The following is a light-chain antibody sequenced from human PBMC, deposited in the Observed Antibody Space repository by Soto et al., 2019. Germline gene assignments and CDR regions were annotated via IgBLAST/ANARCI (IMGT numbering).Light chain of an antibody. CDR1: SSNIRSNS. CDR3: AAWDDSLNGHVA. CDR2: SNN. V-gene: IGLV1-44*01. J-gene: IGLJ2*01. Sequence: QSVLTQPPSASGTPGQRVTISCSGSSSNIRSNSVSWYQQLPGTAPKLLIYSNNQRPSGVPDRFSGSKSGTSASLAISGLQSEDEADYYCAAWDDSLNGHVAFGGGTQLTVL.